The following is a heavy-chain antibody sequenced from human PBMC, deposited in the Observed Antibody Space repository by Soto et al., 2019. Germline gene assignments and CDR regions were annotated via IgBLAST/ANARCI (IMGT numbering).Heavy chain of an antibody. J-gene: IGHJ5*02. D-gene: IGHD2-15*01. CDR1: GFTFSDYY. V-gene: IGHV3-11*01. CDR2: ISSSGSTI. CDR3: ARDIVVVVAANDNWFDP. Sequence: GGSLRLSCAASGFTFSDYYMSWIRQAPGKGLEWVSYISSSGSTIYYADSVKGRFTISRDNAKNSLYLQMNSLRAEDTAVYYCARDIVVVVAANDNWFDPWGQGTLVTSPQ.